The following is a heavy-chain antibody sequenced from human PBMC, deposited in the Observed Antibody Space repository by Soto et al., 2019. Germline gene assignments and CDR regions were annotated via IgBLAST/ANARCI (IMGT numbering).Heavy chain of an antibody. D-gene: IGHD5-12*01. CDR2: IYYSGST. V-gene: IGHV4-59*08. CDR3: ARPQYSGYDTYYFDY. CDR1: GGSISSYY. J-gene: IGHJ4*02. Sequence: SETLSLTCTVSGGSISSYYWSWIRQPPGKGLEWIGYIYYSGSTNYNPSLKSRVTISVDTSKNQFSLKLSSVTAADTAVYYCARPQYSGYDTYYFDYCGQGTLVTVSS.